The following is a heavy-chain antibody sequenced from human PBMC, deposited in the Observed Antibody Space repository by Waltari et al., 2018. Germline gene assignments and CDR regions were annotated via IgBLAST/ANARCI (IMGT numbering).Heavy chain of an antibody. CDR1: GGSISSHY. V-gene: IGHV4-59*11. J-gene: IGHJ6*02. D-gene: IGHD3-3*01. CDR3: AREAATIFGVVIHYYGMDV. CDR2: IYYSGST. Sequence: QVQLQESGPGLVKPSETLSLTCTVSGGSISSHYWSWIRQPPGKGLEWIGYIYYSGSTNSNPALKSRVTISVDTSKNQFSLKLSSVTAADTAVYYCAREAATIFGVVIHYYGMDVWGQGTTVTVSS.